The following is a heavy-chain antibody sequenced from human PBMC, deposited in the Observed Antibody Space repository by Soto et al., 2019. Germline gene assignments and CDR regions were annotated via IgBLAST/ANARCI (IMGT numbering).Heavy chain of an antibody. V-gene: IGHV4-59*01. D-gene: IGHD4-17*01. J-gene: IGHJ4*02. CDR3: ARKVDYAGVFDY. Sequence: SETLSLTCTVSGGSISSYYWSWIRQPPGKGLEWIGYIYYSGSTNYNPSLKSRVTISVDTSKNQFSLKLSSVTAADTAVYYCARKVDYAGVFDYWGQGTLVTVSS. CDR1: GGSISSYY. CDR2: IYYSGST.